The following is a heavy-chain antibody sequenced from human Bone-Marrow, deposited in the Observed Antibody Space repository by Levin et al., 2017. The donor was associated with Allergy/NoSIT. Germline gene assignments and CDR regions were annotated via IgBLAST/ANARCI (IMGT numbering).Heavy chain of an antibody. Sequence: GGSLRLSCKATGYSFSRYDFNWVRQATGQGPEWMGWLNPNSGNTVLAQKFQGRVTLTRNTSISTAYLELSSLRDDDTALYYCARGLLLYPHAFDIWGQGTVVTVSS. CDR2: LNPNSGNT. D-gene: IGHD2-2*02. CDR1: GYSFSRYD. CDR3: ARGLLLYPHAFDI. J-gene: IGHJ3*02. V-gene: IGHV1-8*01.